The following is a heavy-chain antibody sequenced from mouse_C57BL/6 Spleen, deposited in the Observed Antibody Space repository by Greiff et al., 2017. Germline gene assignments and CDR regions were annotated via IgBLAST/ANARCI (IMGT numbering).Heavy chain of an antibody. CDR2: ISSGGSYT. V-gene: IGHV5-6*01. J-gene: IGHJ4*01. Sequence: EVMLVESGGDLVKPGGSLKLSCAASGFTFSSYGMSWVRQTPDKRLEWVATISSGGSYTYYPDSVKGRFTISRDNAKNTLYLQMSSLKSEDTAMYYCARQGDYDRVYYAMDYWGQGTSVTVSS. D-gene: IGHD2-4*01. CDR3: ARQGDYDRVYYAMDY. CDR1: GFTFSSYG.